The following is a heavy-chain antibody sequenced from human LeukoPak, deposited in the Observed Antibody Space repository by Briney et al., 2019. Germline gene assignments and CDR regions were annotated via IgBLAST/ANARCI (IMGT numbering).Heavy chain of an antibody. CDR2: IWYDGSNK. D-gene: IGHD3-22*01. CDR1: GFTFSSYG. CDR3: ARALYDSSGYSKYYYYYYGMDV. J-gene: IGHJ6*02. Sequence: GGPLRLSCAASGFTFSSYGMHWVRQAPGKGLEWVAVIWYDGSNKYYADSVKGRFTISRDNSKNTLYLQMNSLRAEDTAVYYCARALYDSSGYSKYYYYYYGMDVWGQGTTVTVSS. V-gene: IGHV3-33*01.